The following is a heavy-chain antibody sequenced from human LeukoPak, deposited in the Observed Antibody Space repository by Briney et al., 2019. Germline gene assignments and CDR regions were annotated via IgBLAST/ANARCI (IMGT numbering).Heavy chain of an antibody. CDR1: GFTVSSNY. J-gene: IGHJ3*02. D-gene: IGHD3-22*01. V-gene: IGHV3-53*01. CDR2: IYSGGST. CDR3: ARPTNSGYYYGGIGDAFDI. Sequence: GGSLRLSCAASGFTVSSNYMSWVRQAPGKGLEWVSVIYSGGSTYYADSVKGRFTISRDNSKNSLYLQMNSLRAEDTALYYCARPTNSGYYYGGIGDAFDIWGQGTMVTVSS.